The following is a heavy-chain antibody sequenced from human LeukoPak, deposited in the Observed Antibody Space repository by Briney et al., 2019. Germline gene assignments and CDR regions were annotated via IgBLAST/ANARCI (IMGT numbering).Heavy chain of an antibody. V-gene: IGHV3-7*04. CDR2: IKQDGSDK. CDR3: ARGRKFYDY. D-gene: IGHD1-14*01. Sequence: GGSLRLSCAASGFTFSNYWMSWVRQAPGKGLEWVANIKQDGSDKDYVDSVKGRFTISRDNAKNSLYLQMNSLGAEDTAVFHCARGRKFYDYWGQGTLVSVSS. J-gene: IGHJ4*02. CDR1: GFTFSNYW.